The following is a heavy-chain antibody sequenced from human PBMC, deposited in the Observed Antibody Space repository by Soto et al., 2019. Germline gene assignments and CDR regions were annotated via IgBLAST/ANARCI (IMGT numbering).Heavy chain of an antibody. CDR3: ARLRGYYLDY. CDR1: GGSISSYY. Sequence: PSETLSLTCTVPGGSISSYYWSWIRQPPGKGLEWIGYIYYSGSTNYNPSLKSRVTISVDTSKNQFSLKLSSVTAADTAVYYCARLRGYYLDYWGQGTLVTVSS. V-gene: IGHV4-59*08. CDR2: IYYSGST. J-gene: IGHJ4*02.